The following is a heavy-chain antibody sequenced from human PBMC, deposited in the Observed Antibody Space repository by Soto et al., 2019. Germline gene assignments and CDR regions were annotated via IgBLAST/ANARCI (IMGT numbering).Heavy chain of an antibody. J-gene: IGHJ4*02. V-gene: IGHV3-15*01. D-gene: IGHD1-26*01. Sequence: EVQLVESGGGLVKPGGSLRLSCAASGFTFSNVWMIWVRQAPGKGLEWIGRIKRKAAGEITDDAAVVRGRFTIPRDDSPDTVFLQLHSQPPEDPAMYYCATGAPFSGTVFDYWGQRTLVTVSS. CDR1: GFTFSNVW. CDR2: IKRKAAGEIT. CDR3: ATGAPFSGTVFDY.